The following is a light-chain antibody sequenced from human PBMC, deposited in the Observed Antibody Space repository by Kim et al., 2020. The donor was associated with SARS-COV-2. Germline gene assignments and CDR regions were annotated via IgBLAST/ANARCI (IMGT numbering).Light chain of an antibody. V-gene: IGKV3-11*01. J-gene: IGKJ4*01. CDR3: QHQTSWSLS. CDR2: AVS. Sequence: GERASRDGRAGQGVGKGLAGHQQKPGKAPRLLIYAVSRRDTGITDRLSGSGSGTECTLNISSLEPEDFAVYYCQHQTSWSLSFGGGTRVENK. CDR1: QGVGKG.